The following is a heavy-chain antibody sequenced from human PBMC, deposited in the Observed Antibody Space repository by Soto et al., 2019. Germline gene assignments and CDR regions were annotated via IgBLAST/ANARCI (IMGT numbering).Heavy chain of an antibody. CDR1: GFTFSSYG. J-gene: IGHJ4*02. D-gene: IGHD3-10*01. Sequence: GGSLRLSCAASGFTFSSYGMHWVRQAPGKGLEWVAAISYDGSNKYYADSVKGRFTISRDNSKNTLYLQMNSLRAEDTAVYYCAKSSLVRGVVGPHDYWGQGTLXTVSS. V-gene: IGHV3-30*18. CDR2: ISYDGSNK. CDR3: AKSSLVRGVVGPHDY.